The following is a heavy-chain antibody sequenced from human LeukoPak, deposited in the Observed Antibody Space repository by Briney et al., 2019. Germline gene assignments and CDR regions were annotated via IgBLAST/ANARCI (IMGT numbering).Heavy chain of an antibody. D-gene: IGHD1-26*01. V-gene: IGHV3-30*04. CDR2: ISYDGSNK. Sequence: PGGSLRLSCAASGFTFSSYAMHWVRQAPGKGLEWVAVISYDGSNKYYADSVKGRFTISRDNSKNTLYLQMNSLRAEDTAVYYCAREVGATFGAFDYWGQGTLVTVSS. CDR1: GFTFSSYA. CDR3: AREVGATFGAFDY. J-gene: IGHJ4*02.